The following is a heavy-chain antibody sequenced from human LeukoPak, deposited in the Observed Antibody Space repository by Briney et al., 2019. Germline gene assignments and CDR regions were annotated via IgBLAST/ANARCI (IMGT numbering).Heavy chain of an antibody. V-gene: IGHV3-30*18. CDR1: GFTFSSYG. Sequence: PGRSLRLSCAASGFTFSSYGMHWVRQAPGKGLELVALISFDGSNQYYADSVKGRFTISRDNSKNTLYLQMNSLRAEDTAVYYCAKPPEVGATVGYFDYWGQGTLVTVSS. CDR2: ISFDGSNQ. CDR3: AKPPEVGATVGYFDY. J-gene: IGHJ4*02. D-gene: IGHD1-26*01.